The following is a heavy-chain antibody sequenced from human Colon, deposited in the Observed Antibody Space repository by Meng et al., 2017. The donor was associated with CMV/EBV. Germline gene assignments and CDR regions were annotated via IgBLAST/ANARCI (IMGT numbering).Heavy chain of an antibody. V-gene: IGHV3-21*01. CDR2: ISPGSSSI. CDR3: ATYIAASRDR. D-gene: IGHD6-13*01. Sequence: GGSLRLSCAASGFTLSAYSMNWVRQAPGKGPEWVSSISPGSSSIHYADSVKGRFTVSRDNSNNLLFLQMNSLRVEDTAVYYCATYIAASRDRWGQGTLVTVSS. CDR1: GFTLSAYS. J-gene: IGHJ5*02.